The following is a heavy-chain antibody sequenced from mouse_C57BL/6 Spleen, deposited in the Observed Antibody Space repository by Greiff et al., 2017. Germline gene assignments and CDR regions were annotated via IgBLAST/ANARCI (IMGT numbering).Heavy chain of an antibody. D-gene: IGHD2-4*01. CDR1: GYTFTDYE. V-gene: IGHV1-15*01. CDR2: IDPEPGGT. J-gene: IGHJ2*01. CDR3: TRDDYGPLYYFDY. Sequence: VQLQESGAELVRPGASVTLSCKASGYTFTDYEMHWVKQTPVHGLEWIGAIDPEPGGTAYNQKFKGKAILTADKSSSTAYMELRSLTSEDSAVYYCTRDDYGPLYYFDYWGQGTTLTVSS.